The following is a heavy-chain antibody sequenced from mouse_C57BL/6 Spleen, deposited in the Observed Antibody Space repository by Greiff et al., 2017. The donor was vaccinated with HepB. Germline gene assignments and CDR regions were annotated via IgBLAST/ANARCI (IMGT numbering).Heavy chain of an antibody. D-gene: IGHD1-1*01. CDR2: INPGSGGT. J-gene: IGHJ4*01. V-gene: IGHV1-54*01. CDR1: GYAFTNYL. Sequence: QVQLQQPGAELVRPGTSVKVSCKASGYAFTNYLIEWVKQRPGQGLEWIGVINPGSGGTNYNEKFKGKATLTADKSSSTAYMQLSSLTSEDSAVYFCARGNYGSSYDYYAMDYWGQGTSVTVSS. CDR3: ARGNYGSSYDYYAMDY.